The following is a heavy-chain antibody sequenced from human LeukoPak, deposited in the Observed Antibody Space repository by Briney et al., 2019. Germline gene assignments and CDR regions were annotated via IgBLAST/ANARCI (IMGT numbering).Heavy chain of an antibody. CDR1: GFTFGGLT. CDR2: ILADRDAGKK. D-gene: IGHD7-27*01. V-gene: IGHV3-23*01. Sequence: PGGSLRLSCAASGFTFGGLTMAWVRQTPGKGLEWLSGILADRDAGKKYYADSVKGRFTIYRDNSKNTLYLEMNNMRADDTAVYYCAKASGLTGDASWCFDLWGRGTLVTVSS. CDR3: AKASGLTGDASWCFDL. J-gene: IGHJ2*01.